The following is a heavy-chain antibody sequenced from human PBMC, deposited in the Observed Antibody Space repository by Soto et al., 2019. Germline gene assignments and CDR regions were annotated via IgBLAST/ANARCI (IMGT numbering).Heavy chain of an antibody. CDR3: ARGGQVVVVTAALDY. CDR1: GDTFTDYY. V-gene: IGHV1-46*01. D-gene: IGHD2-21*02. J-gene: IGHJ4*02. CDR2: VNPSGGHT. Sequence: QVQLMQSGAEVKKPGASVKVSCKASGDTFTDYYIHWVRQAPGQGLEWMGTVNPSGGHTTYAQHFLGRVTMTRDTSTSTLYMELTSLGSEDTAVYYCARGGQVVVVTAALDYWGQGTLFTVSS.